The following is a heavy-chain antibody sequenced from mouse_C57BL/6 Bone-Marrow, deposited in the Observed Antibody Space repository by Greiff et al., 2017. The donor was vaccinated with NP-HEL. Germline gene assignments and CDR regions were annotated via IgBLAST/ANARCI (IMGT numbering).Heavy chain of an antibody. J-gene: IGHJ2*01. V-gene: IGHV5-15*01. CDR2: ISNLAYSI. CDR3: ARRNWDGDYFDY. CDR1: GFTFSDYG. Sequence: EVKLQESGGGLVQPGGSLKLSCAASGFTFSDYGMAWVRQAPRKGPEWVAFISNLAYSIYYADTVTGRFTISRENAKNTLYLEMSSLRSEDTAMYYCARRNWDGDYFDYWGQGTTLTVSS. D-gene: IGHD4-1*01.